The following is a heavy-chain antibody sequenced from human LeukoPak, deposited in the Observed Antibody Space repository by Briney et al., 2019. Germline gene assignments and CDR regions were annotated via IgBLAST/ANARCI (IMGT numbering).Heavy chain of an antibody. Sequence: PGGSLRLSCAASGFTFSSYGMHWVRQAPGKGLEWVAAIWYDGSNKYYADSVKGRFTISRDNSKNTLYLQMNSLRAEDTAVYYCAKGDFDYWGQGTLVTVSS. CDR1: GFTFSSYG. J-gene: IGHJ4*02. CDR3: AKGDFDY. CDR2: IWYDGSNK. V-gene: IGHV3-33*06.